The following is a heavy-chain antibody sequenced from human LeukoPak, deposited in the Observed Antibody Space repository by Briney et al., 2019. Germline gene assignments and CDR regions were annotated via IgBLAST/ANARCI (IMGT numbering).Heavy chain of an antibody. D-gene: IGHD6-19*01. Sequence: GGSLRLSCAASGFTFSSYTMIWVRQAPGKGLVWVSRINSDETTTGYADSVKGRFTISRDNARNTLCLQMNSPRPEDTAVYYCARGMAVAGYGLDVWGQGTTVTVSS. V-gene: IGHV3-74*01. CDR3: ARGMAVAGYGLDV. CDR2: INSDETTT. J-gene: IGHJ6*02. CDR1: GFTFSSYT.